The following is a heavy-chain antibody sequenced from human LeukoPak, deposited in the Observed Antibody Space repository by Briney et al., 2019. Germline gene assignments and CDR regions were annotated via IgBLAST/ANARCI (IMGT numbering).Heavy chain of an antibody. CDR1: GYTFTGYY. V-gene: IGHV1-2*02. Sequence: ASVKVSCTASGYTFTGYYIHWVRQAPGQGLEWMGWINPNNGGTNYAQKFQGRVTMTKDTSIRTASMQLNRLTSDDTAVYYCARDKYTGYETFDYWGQGTPVTVSS. CDR2: INPNNGGT. J-gene: IGHJ4*02. D-gene: IGHD5-12*01. CDR3: ARDKYTGYETFDY.